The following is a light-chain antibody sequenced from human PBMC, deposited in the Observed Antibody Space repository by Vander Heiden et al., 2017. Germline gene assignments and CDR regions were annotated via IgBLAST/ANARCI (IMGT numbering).Light chain of an antibody. J-gene: IGLJ1*01. Sequence: SYVLPQPPPALVAPGNTASISRGGNNIGRQILHRYHQKLGQAPVLFILHDSDRPSNIPERFSGSNSGSTATLTISRVEAEDEADYYCQVWDSTSDHRTFVFGPGTKVTVL. CDR2: HDS. CDR1: NIGRQI. CDR3: QVWDSTSDHRTFV. V-gene: IGLV3-21*04.